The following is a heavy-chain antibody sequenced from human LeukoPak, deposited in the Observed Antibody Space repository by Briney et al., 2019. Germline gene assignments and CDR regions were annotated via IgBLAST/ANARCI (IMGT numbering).Heavy chain of an antibody. J-gene: IGHJ4*02. V-gene: IGHV3-23*01. D-gene: IGHD2-2*01. CDR1: GFTFSRYA. CDR2: ISGSGGNT. CDR3: LKEGLSIIVVAAAPFDY. Sequence: PGGSLRLSCAPSGFTFSRYAMSWVRQGPGKGLEWVSAISGSGGNTYYADSVKGRFTISRDNSKNTLYLQMNSLRAEDTAVYYCLKEGLSIIVVAAAPFDYWGQGTLVTVSS.